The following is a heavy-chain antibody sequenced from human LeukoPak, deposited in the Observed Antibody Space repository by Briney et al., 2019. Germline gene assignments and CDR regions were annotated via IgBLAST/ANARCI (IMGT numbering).Heavy chain of an antibody. V-gene: IGHV1-2*02. CDR3: ARALGALLSGRPTYYYTMDV. J-gene: IGHJ6*02. CDR1: GYSFRDYY. CDR2: INPNTDGT. D-gene: IGHD3-3*01. Sequence: ASVKVSCKTSGYSFRDYYIHWVRQAPGQGLEWLGWINPNTDGTNYAQKFEGRVTMTRDTPISTAYMELTSLTSDDTAAYFCARALGALLSGRPTYYYTMDVWGQGTLVAVSS.